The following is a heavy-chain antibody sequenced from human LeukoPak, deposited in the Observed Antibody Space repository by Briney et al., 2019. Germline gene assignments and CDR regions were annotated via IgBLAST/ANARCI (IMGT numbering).Heavy chain of an antibody. J-gene: IGHJ5*02. CDR2: MYHSVHT. CDR3: ARGIDYDFWSSYYWQGSFQFDP. V-gene: IGHV4-38-2*02. D-gene: IGHD3-3*01. CDR1: GHSISSGYY. Sequence: SETLSLTCTVSGHSISSGYYWGWTRQPPGTGVGRIGWMYHSVHTFHSLSLKSLVTISVDPSKHQFSPKLRSATAADTAMYYCARGIDYDFWSSYYWQGSFQFDPWGQGTLVTVSS.